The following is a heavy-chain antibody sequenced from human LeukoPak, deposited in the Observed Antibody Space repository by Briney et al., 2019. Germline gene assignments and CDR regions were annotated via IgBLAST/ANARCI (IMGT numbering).Heavy chain of an antibody. D-gene: IGHD5-18*01. CDR2: IGTDGDI. CDR3: AIGSGYSYVDH. J-gene: IGHJ4*02. V-gene: IGHV3-13*01. CDR1: GFTFSSYD. Sequence: GGSLRLSCAASGFTFSSYDMHWARQATGKGLEWVSGIGTDGDIYYSGPVKGRFTISRENAKNSLYLQMNSLRAGDTAVNYCAIGSGYSYVDHRGQGTLVTVSS.